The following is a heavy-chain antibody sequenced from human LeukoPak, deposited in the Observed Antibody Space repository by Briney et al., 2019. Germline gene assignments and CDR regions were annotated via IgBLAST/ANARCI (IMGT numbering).Heavy chain of an antibody. CDR2: INYSGST. D-gene: IGHD3-10*01. Sequence: SETLSLTCTVSGGSVSSTTYFWSWMRQPPGKGLEWIASINYSGSTYYNPSLKSRVTISVDTFDNQFSLKLSSVTAADTAVYYCARYVVYGSGKYYFDYWGQGTLVTVSS. CDR1: GGSVSSTTYF. V-gene: IGHV4-39*01. J-gene: IGHJ4*02. CDR3: ARYVVYGSGKYYFDY.